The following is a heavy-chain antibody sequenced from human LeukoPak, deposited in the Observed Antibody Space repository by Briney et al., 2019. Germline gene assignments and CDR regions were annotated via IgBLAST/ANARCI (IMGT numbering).Heavy chain of an antibody. Sequence: KPGGSLRLSCAASGLTFSTAWMSWVRQAPGKGPGWVGRIKSKRDGGTTDYGAPVKGRFTMSRDDSRNTLYLQMNSLKIEDTATYYCTTDRNWFDPWGQGTLVTVSS. J-gene: IGHJ5*02. CDR2: IKSKRDGGTT. V-gene: IGHV3-15*01. CDR3: TTDRNWFDP. CDR1: GLTFSTAW.